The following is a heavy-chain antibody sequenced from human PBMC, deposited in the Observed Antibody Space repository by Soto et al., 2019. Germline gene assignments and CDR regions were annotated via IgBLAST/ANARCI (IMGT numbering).Heavy chain of an antibody. CDR2: TYYRSKWYN. D-gene: IGHD6-19*01. J-gene: IGHJ6*02. CDR3: ARGKEAVAGGYYYGMDV. CDR1: GDSVSSNSAA. Sequence: SQTLSLTCAISGDSVSSNSAAWNWIRQSPTKNIEWLGRTYYRSKWYNYYAVSVKSRITIIPDTSKNQFSLQLNSLTPEDTAVYYCARGKEAVAGGYYYGMDVWGQGTTVTVSS. V-gene: IGHV6-1*01.